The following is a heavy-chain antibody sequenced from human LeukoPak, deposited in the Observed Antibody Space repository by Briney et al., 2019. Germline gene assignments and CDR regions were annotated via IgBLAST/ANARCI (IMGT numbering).Heavy chain of an antibody. CDR3: ARDQWRLFDY. CDR2: IKEDGSDI. Sequence: GGSLRLSCAASGFTFNNYWMSWVRQAPGKGLEWVANIKEDGSDIYYVDSVKGRFTISRDNAKNLLYLQMNSLRAEDTAVYYCARDQWRLFDYWGQGTLVTVSA. D-gene: IGHD2-21*02. J-gene: IGHJ4*02. CDR1: GFTFNNYW. V-gene: IGHV3-7*04.